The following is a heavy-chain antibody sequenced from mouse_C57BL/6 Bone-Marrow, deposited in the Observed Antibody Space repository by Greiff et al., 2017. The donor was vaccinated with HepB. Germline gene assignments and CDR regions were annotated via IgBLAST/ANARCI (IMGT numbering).Heavy chain of an antibody. V-gene: IGHV1-52*01. CDR2: IDPSDSET. J-gene: IGHJ2*01. CDR3: ARRHYEYERSYYYFDY. D-gene: IGHD2-4*01. CDR1: GYTFTSYW. Sequence: QVQLQQPGAELVRPGSSVKLSCKASGYTFTSYWMHWVKQRPIQGLEWIGNIDPSDSETHYNQKFKDKATLTVDKSSSTAYMQLSSLTSEDSAVYYCARRHYEYERSYYYFDYWGQGTTLTVSS.